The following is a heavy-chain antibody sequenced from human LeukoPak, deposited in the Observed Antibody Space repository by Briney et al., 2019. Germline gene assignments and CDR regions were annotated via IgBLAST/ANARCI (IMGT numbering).Heavy chain of an antibody. D-gene: IGHD3-16*01. V-gene: IGHV1-69*05. Sequence: GSSVKVSCKASGGTFSSYAISWVRQAPGQGLEWMGGIIPIFGTANYAQKFQGRVTITTDESTSTAYMELSSLRSEDTAVYYCASTPGDLAARNWFDPWGQGTLVTVSS. CDR1: GGTFSSYA. CDR2: IIPIFGTA. J-gene: IGHJ5*02. CDR3: ASTPGDLAARNWFDP.